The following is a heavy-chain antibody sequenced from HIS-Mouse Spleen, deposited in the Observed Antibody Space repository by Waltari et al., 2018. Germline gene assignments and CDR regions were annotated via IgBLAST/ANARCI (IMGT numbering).Heavy chain of an antibody. D-gene: IGHD6-13*01. CDR1: GGSISSSSYY. J-gene: IGHJ2*01. CDR2: IYYRWRH. Sequence: QLQLQESGPGLVKPSETLSLTCTVSGGSISSSSYYWGWIRQPPGKGLEGVGSIYYRWRHYSNPSLKRGVNISVDTSKHQFPLKLSSVTAADTAVDYCAREIPYSSSWYDWYFDLWGRGTLVTVSS. V-gene: IGHV4-39*07. CDR3: AREIPYSSSWYDWYFDL.